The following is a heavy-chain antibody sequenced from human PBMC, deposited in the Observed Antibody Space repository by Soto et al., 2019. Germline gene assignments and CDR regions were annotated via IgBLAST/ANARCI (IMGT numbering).Heavy chain of an antibody. CDR3: ARTLPIYDSSGYYFDY. CDR2: INPSGGST. CDR1: GYTFTSYY. Sequence: ASVKVSCKASGYTFTSYYMHWVRQAPGQGLEWMGIINPSGGSTSYAQKFQGRVTMTRDTSTNTVYMELSSLRSEDTAVYYCARTLPIYDSSGYYFDYWGQGTLVTVSS. J-gene: IGHJ4*02. V-gene: IGHV1-46*01. D-gene: IGHD3-22*01.